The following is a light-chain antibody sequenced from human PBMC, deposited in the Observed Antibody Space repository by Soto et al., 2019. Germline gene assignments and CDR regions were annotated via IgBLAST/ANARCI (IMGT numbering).Light chain of an antibody. CDR3: QSYDSSLIVSKV. CDR2: QDS. J-gene: IGLJ1*01. Sequence: SYELTQPPSVSVSPGQTASITCSGDKLGDKYACWYQQKPGQSPVLVIYQDSKRPSGIPERFSGSNSGNTATLTISGTQAMDEADYYCQSYDSSLIVSKVFGTGTKLTVL. CDR1: KLGDKY. V-gene: IGLV3-1*01.